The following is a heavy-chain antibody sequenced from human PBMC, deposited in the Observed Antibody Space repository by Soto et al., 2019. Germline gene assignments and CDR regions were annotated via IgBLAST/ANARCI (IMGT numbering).Heavy chain of an antibody. D-gene: IGHD4-17*01. J-gene: IGHJ4*02. Sequence: ASVKVSCKASGYTFTGYHMHWVRQAPGQGLEWMGWINPNSGGTNYAQKFQGRVTMTRDTSISTAYMELSRLRSDDTAVYYCARDLYGDSYFDYWGQGTLVTVSS. CDR1: GYTFTGYH. CDR3: ARDLYGDSYFDY. V-gene: IGHV1-2*02. CDR2: INPNSGGT.